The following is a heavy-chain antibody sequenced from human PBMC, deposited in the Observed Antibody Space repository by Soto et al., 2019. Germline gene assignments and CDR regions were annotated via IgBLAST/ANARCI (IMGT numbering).Heavy chain of an antibody. CDR2: INSDGSST. CDR1: GFTFSSYW. J-gene: IGHJ4*02. Sequence: EVQLVESGGGLVQPGGYLSLSCAASGFTFSSYWMHWVRQAPGQGLVWVSRINSDGSSTSYADSVKGRFTISRDNAKSTLELQMNSLRAEDTAVYYCARSPGRTVAGSAWGQGTLVTVSS. V-gene: IGHV3-74*01. CDR3: ARSPGRTVAGSA. D-gene: IGHD6-19*01.